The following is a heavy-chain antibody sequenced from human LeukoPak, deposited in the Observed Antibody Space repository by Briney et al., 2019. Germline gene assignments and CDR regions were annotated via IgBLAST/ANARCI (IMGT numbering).Heavy chain of an antibody. CDR3: ARRPATPXYYFDY. CDR1: GYSISSGYY. J-gene: IGHJ4*02. V-gene: IGHV4-38-2*01. Sequence: SETLSLTCAVSGYSISSGYYWGWIRQPPGNGLECIGSIYHSGSTYYNPSLKSRVTISVDTSKNQFSLKLSSVTAAETAVYYCARRPATPXYYFDYWGQGTLVTVSS. CDR2: IYHSGST.